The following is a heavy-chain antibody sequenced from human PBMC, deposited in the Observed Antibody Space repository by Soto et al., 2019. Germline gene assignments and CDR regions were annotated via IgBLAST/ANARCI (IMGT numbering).Heavy chain of an antibody. D-gene: IGHD6-6*01. CDR2: INPSLGRA. CDR1: GFSFTSNH. CDR3: ARAPYSSTSFFFDY. Sequence: ASVKVSCKTSGFSFTSNHIHWLRQAPGQGLEWMGVINPSLGRANYAQKFQDRVAMTWDTSTTTVYMELSGLRSDDTAVYYCARAPYSSTSFFFDYWGQGALVTVSS. J-gene: IGHJ4*02. V-gene: IGHV1-46*01.